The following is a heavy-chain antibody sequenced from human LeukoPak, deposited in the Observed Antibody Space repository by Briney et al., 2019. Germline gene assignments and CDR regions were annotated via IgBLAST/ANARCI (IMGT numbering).Heavy chain of an antibody. D-gene: IGHD1-14*01. J-gene: IGHJ6*02. V-gene: IGHV3-33*08. CDR2: IWYDK. CDR1: GFTVSSNY. Sequence: GGSLRLSCAASGFTVSSNYMSWVRQAPGKGLEWVAVIWYDKYYADSVKGRFTISRDSSKNTLYLQMNSLRAEDTAVYYCARGTGAYYYNMDVWGQGTTVTVS. CDR3: ARGTGAYYYNMDV.